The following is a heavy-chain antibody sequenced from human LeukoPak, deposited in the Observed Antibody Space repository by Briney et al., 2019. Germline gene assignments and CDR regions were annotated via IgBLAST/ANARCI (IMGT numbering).Heavy chain of an antibody. D-gene: IGHD3-10*01. V-gene: IGHV1-69*13. CDR2: IIPIFGTA. CDR1: GGTFSSYA. CDR3: ARDDRRLWFGELFSDY. Sequence: LVASVKVSCKASGGTFSSYAISWVRQAPGQGLEWMGGIIPIFGTANYAQKFQGRVTITADESTSTAYMELSSLRSEDTAVYYCARDDRRLWFGELFSDYWGQGTLVTVSS. J-gene: IGHJ4*02.